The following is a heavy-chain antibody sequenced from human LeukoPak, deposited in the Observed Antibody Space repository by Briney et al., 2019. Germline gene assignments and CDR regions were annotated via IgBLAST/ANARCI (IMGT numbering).Heavy chain of an antibody. CDR1: GGTFSSYA. Sequence: VASVTVSCKASGGTFSSYAISWVRQAPGQGLEWMGGIIPIFGTANYAQKFQGRVTITADESTSTAYMELSSLRSEDTAVYYCARASLLTEYYFDYWGQGTLVTVSS. CDR3: ARASLLTEYYFDY. J-gene: IGHJ4*02. D-gene: IGHD1-26*01. CDR2: IIPIFGTA. V-gene: IGHV1-69*01.